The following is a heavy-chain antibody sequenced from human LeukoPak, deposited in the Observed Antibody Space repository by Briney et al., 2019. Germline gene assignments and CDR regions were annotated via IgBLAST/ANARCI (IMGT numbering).Heavy chain of an antibody. Sequence: EASVKVSCKVSGYTLTELSMHWVRQAPGKGLEWMGGFDPEDGETIYAQKFQGRVTMTEDTSTDTAYMELSSLRSEDTAVYYCATDAGDDYGDYDALDYWGQGTLVTVSS. CDR3: ATDAGDDYGDYDALDY. V-gene: IGHV1-24*01. CDR1: GYTLTELS. D-gene: IGHD4-17*01. J-gene: IGHJ4*02. CDR2: FDPEDGET.